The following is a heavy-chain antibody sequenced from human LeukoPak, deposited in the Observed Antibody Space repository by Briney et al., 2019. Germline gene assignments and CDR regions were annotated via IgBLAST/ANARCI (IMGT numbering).Heavy chain of an antibody. J-gene: IGHJ4*02. D-gene: IGHD6-19*01. Sequence: GGSLRLSFAASGFTFSSYSMNWVRQAPGKGLEWVSSISGNSIYIYYADSVKGRFTISRDNAKNSLYLQMSSLRVADTAVYYCASFETVAAYPFDYWGQGTLVTVSS. CDR1: GFTFSSYS. CDR2: ISGNSIYI. V-gene: IGHV3-21*01. CDR3: ASFETVAAYPFDY.